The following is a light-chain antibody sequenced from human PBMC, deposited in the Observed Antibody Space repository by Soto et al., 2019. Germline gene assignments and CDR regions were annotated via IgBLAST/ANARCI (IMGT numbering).Light chain of an antibody. CDR2: EVS. V-gene: IGLV2-8*01. J-gene: IGLJ1*01. CDR1: SSAVGGYDY. Sequence: QSVLAQPPSASGSPGQSVTISCTGTSSAVGGYDYVSWYQQHPGKAPKLMIYEVSKRPSGVPDRFSASKSGNTASLTVSGLQAEDEAHYHCTSYAGNDVYVFGTGTKV. CDR3: TSYAGNDVYV.